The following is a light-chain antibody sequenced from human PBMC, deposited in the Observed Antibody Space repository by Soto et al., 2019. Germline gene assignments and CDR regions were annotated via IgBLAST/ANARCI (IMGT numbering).Light chain of an antibody. CDR2: AAS. Sequence: FRITHSPSSLSASVGDRVTITCRASKHISTYLNCYQHQTPKAAKLLLYAASSMQSGVPPRFSGSGSGTDFTLTTSSLQPEDFATYYCQQANSFPITFGQGTRLEIK. CDR3: QQANSFPIT. CDR1: KHISTY. V-gene: IGKV1-39*01. J-gene: IGKJ5*01.